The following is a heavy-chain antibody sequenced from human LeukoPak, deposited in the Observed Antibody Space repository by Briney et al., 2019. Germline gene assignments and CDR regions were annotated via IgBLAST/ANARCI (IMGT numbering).Heavy chain of an antibody. V-gene: IGHV4-59*01. CDR3: ARDRGQYYFDY. CDR2: IYYSGST. J-gene: IGHJ4*02. CDR1: GGSISSYY. Sequence: SETLSLTCTVSGGSISSYYWSWIRQPPGKGLEWIGYIYYSGSTNYNPSLKSRVTISVDTSKNQFSLKLSSVTAADTAVYYCARDRGQYYFDYWGQGTLVPVSS.